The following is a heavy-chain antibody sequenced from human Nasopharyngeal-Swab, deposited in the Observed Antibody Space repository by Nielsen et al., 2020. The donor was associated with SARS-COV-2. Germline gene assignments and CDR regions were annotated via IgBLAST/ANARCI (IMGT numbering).Heavy chain of an antibody. CDR1: GFTFDDYA. CDR2: ISWNSVSI. Sequence: GGSLRLSCVASGFTFDDYAMHWVRQAPGKGLEWVSGISWNSVSIGYADSVKGRFTISRDNAKNSLYLQMNSLRAEDTALYYCAKDPYASGSLNWFDSWGQGTLAIVSS. CDR3: AKDPYASGSLNWFDS. V-gene: IGHV3-9*01. D-gene: IGHD3-10*01. J-gene: IGHJ5*01.